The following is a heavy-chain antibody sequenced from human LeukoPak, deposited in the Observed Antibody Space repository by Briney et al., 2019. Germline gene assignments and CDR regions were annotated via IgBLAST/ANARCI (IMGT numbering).Heavy chain of an antibody. CDR1: GGSISSGSW. D-gene: IGHD4-17*01. Sequence: SGTLSLTCAVSGGSISSGSWWGWIRQPPGKGLEWIGEIHHSGSTNYNPSLKSRVTLSVDKSKNQLSLRLTSVTTADTAVYYCARGGDYRFDYWGQGTLVTVSS. CDR2: IHHSGST. J-gene: IGHJ4*02. CDR3: ARGGDYRFDY. V-gene: IGHV4-4*02.